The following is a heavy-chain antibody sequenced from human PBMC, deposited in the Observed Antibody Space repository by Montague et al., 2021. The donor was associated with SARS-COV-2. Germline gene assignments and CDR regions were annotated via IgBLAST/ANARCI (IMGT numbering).Heavy chain of an antibody. Sequence: PALVKPTQTLTLTCTFSGFSLSTSGMCVSWIRQPPGKALEWLALIDWXDDKYYSTSLKTRLTISKDTSKNQVILIMTNMDPVDTATYYCARSHYDILTGYYTVFDYWGQGTLVTVSS. V-gene: IGHV2-70*01. D-gene: IGHD3-9*01. CDR3: ARSHYDILTGYYTVFDY. CDR2: IDWXDDK. J-gene: IGHJ4*02. CDR1: GFSLSTSGMC.